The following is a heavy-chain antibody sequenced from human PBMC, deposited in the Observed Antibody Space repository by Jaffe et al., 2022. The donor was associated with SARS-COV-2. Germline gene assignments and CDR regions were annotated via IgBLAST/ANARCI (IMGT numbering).Heavy chain of an antibody. J-gene: IGHJ6*02. CDR3: ARDLPGGYSGIVGRYYYYGMDV. V-gene: IGHV3-21*01. CDR2: IGSSSSYI. D-gene: IGHD5-12*01. CDR1: GFTFSSYN. Sequence: EVQLVESGGGLVKPGGSLRLSCAASGFTFSSYNMNWVRQAPGKGLEWVSSIGSSSSYIYYADSVKGRFTISRDNAKNSLYLQMNSLRAEDTAVYYCARDLPGGYSGIVGRYYYYGMDVWGQGTTVTVSS.